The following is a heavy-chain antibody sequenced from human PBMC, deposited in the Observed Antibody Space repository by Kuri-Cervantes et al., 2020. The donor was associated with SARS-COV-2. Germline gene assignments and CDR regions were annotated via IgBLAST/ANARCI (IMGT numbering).Heavy chain of an antibody. J-gene: IGHJ4*02. CDR3: ARQGGRAIYFDY. CDR1: GFTFSSYA. CDR2: ISYDGSNK. V-gene: IGHV3-30-3*01. D-gene: IGHD6-25*01. Sequence: GESLKISCAASGFTFSSYAMHWVRQAPGKGLEWVAVISYDGSNKYYADSVKGRFTISRDNSKNTLYLQMNSLRAEDTAVYYCARQGGRAIYFDYWGQGTRGTVSS.